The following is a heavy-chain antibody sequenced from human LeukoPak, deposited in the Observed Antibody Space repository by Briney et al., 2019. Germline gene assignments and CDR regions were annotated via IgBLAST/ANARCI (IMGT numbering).Heavy chain of an antibody. D-gene: IGHD5-18*01. CDR1: GYTFTGYY. Sequence: GASVKVSCKASGYTFTGYYMHWVRQAPGQGLEWMGWINPNSGGTNYAQKFQGRVTMTRDTSISTAYMELSRLRSDDTAVYYCARTLNTAMVTPYYFDYWGQGTLVTVSS. V-gene: IGHV1-2*02. CDR3: ARTLNTAMVTPYYFDY. J-gene: IGHJ4*02. CDR2: INPNSGGT.